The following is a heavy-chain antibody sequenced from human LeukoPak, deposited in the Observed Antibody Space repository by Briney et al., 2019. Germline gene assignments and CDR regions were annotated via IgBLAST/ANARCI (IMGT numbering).Heavy chain of an antibody. CDR1: GGSISSYY. J-gene: IGHJ6*03. CDR3: ARDPAIFGVVREPYYMDV. Sequence: SETLSLTCTVSGGSISSYYWSWIRQPPGKGLEWIGYIYYSGSTNYNPSLKSRVTISVDTSKNQFSLKLSSVTAADTAVYYCARDPAIFGVVREPYYMDVWGKGTTVTVSS. D-gene: IGHD3-3*01. V-gene: IGHV4-59*12. CDR2: IYYSGST.